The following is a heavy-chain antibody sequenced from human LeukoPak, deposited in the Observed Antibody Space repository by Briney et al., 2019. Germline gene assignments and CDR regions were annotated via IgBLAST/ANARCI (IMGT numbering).Heavy chain of an antibody. CDR2: IYISGST. CDR1: DASISDYY. Sequence: SETLSLTCTVSDASISDYYWNWIRQPAGKGLEWIGRIYISGSTNYNPSLKSRVTMSVGMSKTQFSLKLRSVTAADTAVYYCARASYDSSSYYYFDYWGQGILVTVSS. J-gene: IGHJ4*02. V-gene: IGHV4-4*07. D-gene: IGHD3-22*01. CDR3: ARASYDSSSYYYFDY.